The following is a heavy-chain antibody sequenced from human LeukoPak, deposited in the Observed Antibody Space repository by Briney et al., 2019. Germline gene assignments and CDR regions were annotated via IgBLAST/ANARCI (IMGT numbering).Heavy chain of an antibody. Sequence: ASVKVSCKASGYTFTSYAMNWVRQAPGQGLEWMGWISAYNGNTNYAQKLQGRVTMTTDTSTSTAYMELRSLRSDDTAVYYCATTDRKYSSSWYGDYWGQGTLVTVSS. CDR3: ATTDRKYSSSWYGDY. CDR1: GYTFTSYA. V-gene: IGHV1-18*01. J-gene: IGHJ4*02. CDR2: ISAYNGNT. D-gene: IGHD6-13*01.